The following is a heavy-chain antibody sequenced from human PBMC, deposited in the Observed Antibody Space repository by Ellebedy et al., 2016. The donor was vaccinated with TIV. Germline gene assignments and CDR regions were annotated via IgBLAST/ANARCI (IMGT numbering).Heavy chain of an antibody. D-gene: IGHD5-24*01. CDR2: IYYSGST. CDR1: GGSISSYY. V-gene: IGHV4-59*08. CDR3: ARPRDGYLYYFDY. Sequence: MPSETLSPTCTVPGGSISSYYWSWIRQPPGKGLEWIGYIYYSGSTNYNPALKSRVTISVDTSKNQFSLKLSSVTAADTAVYYCARPRDGYLYYFDYWGQGTLVTVSS. J-gene: IGHJ4*02.